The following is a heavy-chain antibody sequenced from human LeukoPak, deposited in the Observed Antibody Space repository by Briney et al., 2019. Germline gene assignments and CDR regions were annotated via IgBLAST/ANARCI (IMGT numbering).Heavy chain of an antibody. J-gene: IGHJ4*02. CDR1: GFTLSSYW. V-gene: IGHV3-7*03. CDR3: VRGNPFGGY. D-gene: IGHD2-15*01. CDR2: IKQDGSEI. Sequence: SGRSLRLSCAASGFTLSSYWMIWVRQAPGKGLEWVANIKQDGSEISYVDSVKGRFTISRDNAKNSLYLQMNSLRAEDTAVYYCVRGNPFGGYWGQGTLVTVSS.